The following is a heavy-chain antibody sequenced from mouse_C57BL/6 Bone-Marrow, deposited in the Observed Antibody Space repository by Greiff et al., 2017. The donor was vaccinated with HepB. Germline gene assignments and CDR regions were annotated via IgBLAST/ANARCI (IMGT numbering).Heavy chain of an antibody. V-gene: IGHV5-16*01. D-gene: IGHD1-1*01. Sequence: EVKVEESEGGLVQPGSSMKLSCTASGFTFSDYYMAWVRQVPEKGLEWVANINYDGSSTYYLDSLKSRFIISRDNAKNILYLQMSSLKSEDTATYYCARDRDYGSIHWYFDVWGTGTTVTVSS. J-gene: IGHJ1*03. CDR2: INYDGSST. CDR3: ARDRDYGSIHWYFDV. CDR1: GFTFSDYY.